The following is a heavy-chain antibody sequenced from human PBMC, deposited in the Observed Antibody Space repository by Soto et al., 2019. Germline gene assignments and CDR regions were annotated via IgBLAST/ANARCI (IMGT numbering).Heavy chain of an antibody. CDR1: GFTFSDYY. CDR2: ISSSSSYT. J-gene: IGHJ4*02. CDR3: ARVLRFGRGGYSGPDY. Sequence: GGSLRLSCAASGFTFSDYYMSWIRQAPGKGLEWVSYISSSSSYTNYADSVKGRFTISRDNAKNSLYLQMNSLRAEDTAVYYCARVLRFGRGGYSGPDYWGQGTLVTVSS. V-gene: IGHV3-11*06. D-gene: IGHD5-12*01.